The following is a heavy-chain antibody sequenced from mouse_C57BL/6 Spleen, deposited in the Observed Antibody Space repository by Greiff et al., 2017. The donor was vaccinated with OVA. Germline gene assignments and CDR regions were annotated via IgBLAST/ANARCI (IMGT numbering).Heavy chain of an antibody. Sequence: QVQLKESGAELVRPGASVKLSCKASGYTFTDYYINWVKQRPGQGLEWIARIYPGSGNTYYNEKFKGKATLTAEKSSSTAYMQLSSLTSEDSAVYFCAGDYYGFDYWGQGTTLTVSS. J-gene: IGHJ2*01. CDR3: AGDYYGFDY. CDR1: GYTFTDYY. D-gene: IGHD1-1*01. V-gene: IGHV1-76*01. CDR2: IYPGSGNT.